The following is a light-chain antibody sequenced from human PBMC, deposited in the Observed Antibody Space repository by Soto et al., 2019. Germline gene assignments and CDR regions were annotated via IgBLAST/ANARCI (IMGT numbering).Light chain of an antibody. CDR2: GAS. CDR3: QQHGSSPYF. CDR1: QSVSSSY. Sequence: EIVLTQSPGTLSLSPGERATLFCRASQSVSSSYLAWYQQTPGQAPRLLIYGASIRATGIPDRFSGSGSGTDLTLTISRLEPEDFAVYYCQQHGSSPYFFGQVTRLEIK. V-gene: IGKV3-20*01. J-gene: IGKJ2*01.